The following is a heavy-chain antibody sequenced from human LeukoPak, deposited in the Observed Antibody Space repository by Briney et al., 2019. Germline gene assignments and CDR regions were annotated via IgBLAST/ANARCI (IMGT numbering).Heavy chain of an antibody. CDR1: GGTFSSYA. D-gene: IGHD6-19*01. CDR3: AREGIAVAGAPDY. Sequence: SVKVSCKASGGTFSSYAISWVRQAPGQGLEWMGGIIPIFGTANYAQKFQGRVTITTDESTSTAYMELSSLRSEDTAVYYCAREGIAVAGAPDYWGQGTLVTVSS. CDR2: IIPIFGTA. J-gene: IGHJ4*02. V-gene: IGHV1-69*05.